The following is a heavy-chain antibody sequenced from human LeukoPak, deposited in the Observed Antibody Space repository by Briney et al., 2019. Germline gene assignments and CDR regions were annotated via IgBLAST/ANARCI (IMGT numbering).Heavy chain of an antibody. CDR1: GFTPKDYW. CDR3: VRHSWTYFAC. D-gene: IGHD6-13*01. V-gene: IGHV3-7*01. J-gene: IGHJ4*02. Sequence: GGSLTLSCAASGFTPKDYWMSSGCQAPGKGLEWGAHIKQDGGEKYYVDSVKGRFTISRDNAKKSLFLQKNSLRAEDMAVYYCVRHSWTYFACWEQGRLVTVSS. CDR2: IKQDGGEK.